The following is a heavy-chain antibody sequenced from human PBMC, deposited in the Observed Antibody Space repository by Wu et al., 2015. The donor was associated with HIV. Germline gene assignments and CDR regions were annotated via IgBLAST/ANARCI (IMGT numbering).Heavy chain of an antibody. V-gene: IGHV1-69*13. CDR2: IIPIFGTA. Sequence: QVQLVQSGAEVKKPGSSVKVSCKASGGTFSSYAISWVRQAPGQGLEWMGRIIPIFGTANYAQKFQGRVTITADESTSTAYMELSSLRSEDTAVYYCARVRYSGYDNPYYYYYGMDVVGTKGPRSPSP. CDR3: ARVRYSGYDNPYYYYYGMDV. J-gene: IGHJ6*02. D-gene: IGHD5-12*01. CDR1: GGTFSSYA.